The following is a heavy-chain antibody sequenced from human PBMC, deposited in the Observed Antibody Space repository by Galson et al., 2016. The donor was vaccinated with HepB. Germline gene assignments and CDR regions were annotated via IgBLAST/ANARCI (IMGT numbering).Heavy chain of an antibody. V-gene: IGHV3-33*06. D-gene: IGHD3-10*01. J-gene: IGHJ4*02. CDR1: RFTFSNYG. CDR3: AKGRPDYYGSGSYAPLDY. CDR2: IWYDGSQK. Sequence: SLRLSCAASRFTFSNYGMHWVRQVPGKGLEWVAVIWYDGSQKYYADSVKGRFTISRDNSKNTLSLQMNSLRAEDTAVYYYAKGRPDYYGSGSYAPLDYWGQGTLV.